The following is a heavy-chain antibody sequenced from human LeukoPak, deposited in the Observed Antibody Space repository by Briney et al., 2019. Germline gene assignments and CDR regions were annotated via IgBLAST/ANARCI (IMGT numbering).Heavy chain of an antibody. CDR1: VGTFAIYA. D-gene: IGHD3-10*01. J-gene: IGHJ4*02. V-gene: IGHV1-69*04. CDR3: ASEFGDAMVRGVIRD. Sequence: SVTVSCKASVGTFAIYAISWVRRAPGQGLEWMGRIIPILGIANYAQKFQGRVTITADKSTSTAYMELSSLRSEDTAVYYCASEFGDAMVRGVIRDWGQGTLVTVSS. CDR2: IIPILGIA.